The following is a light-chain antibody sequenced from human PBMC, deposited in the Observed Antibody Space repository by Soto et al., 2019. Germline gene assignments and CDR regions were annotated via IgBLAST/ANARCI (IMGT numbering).Light chain of an antibody. J-gene: IGLJ3*02. CDR3: SSYAGSNNWV. CDR1: SSDVGSYNY. Sequence: QSVLTQPASVSGSPGQSITISCTGTSSDVGSYNYVSWYQQHPGKAPKVMIYEVNKRPSGVPDRFSGSKSGNTASLTVSGLQAEDEADYYCSSYAGSNNWVFGGGTKLTVL. CDR2: EVN. V-gene: IGLV2-8*01.